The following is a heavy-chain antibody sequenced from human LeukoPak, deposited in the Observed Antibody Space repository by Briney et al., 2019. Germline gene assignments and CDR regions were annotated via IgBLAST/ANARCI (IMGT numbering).Heavy chain of an antibody. J-gene: IGHJ4*02. D-gene: IGHD2/OR15-2a*01. V-gene: IGHV4-39*01. CDR3: AHTNHYYFD. CDR2: ICYGGTT. CDR1: GGSTNRDEHC. Sequence: SETLSLTCAVSGGSTNRDEHCWAWVRQPPGKGRERTASICYGGTTYYNPSLKSRVTISVDTSTNKFSLKLSSVTAADTAVYYCAHTNHYYFDWGQGTLVTVSS.